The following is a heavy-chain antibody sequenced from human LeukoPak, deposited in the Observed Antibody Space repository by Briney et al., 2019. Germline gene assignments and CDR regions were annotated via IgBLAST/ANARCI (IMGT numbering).Heavy chain of an antibody. CDR2: IYYSGST. CDR3: ARHTTKPWELLELGWFDP. CDR1: GGSISSSSYC. V-gene: IGHV4-39*01. D-gene: IGHD1-26*01. Sequence: SETLSLTCTVSGGSISSSSYCWGWIRQPPGKGLEWIGSIYYSGSTYYNPSLKSRVTISVDTSKNQFSLKLSSVTAADTAVYYCARHTTKPWELLELGWFDPWGQGTLVTVSS. J-gene: IGHJ5*02.